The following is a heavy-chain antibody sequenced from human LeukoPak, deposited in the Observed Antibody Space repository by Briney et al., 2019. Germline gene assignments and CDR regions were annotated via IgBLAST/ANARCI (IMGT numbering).Heavy chain of an antibody. J-gene: IGHJ4*02. D-gene: IGHD2-8*02. CDR3: RSLYFDF. CDR2: ISGSGGST. Sequence: GGSLRLSCAASGFTFSSFGMSWVRQAPGKGLEWVSAISGSGGSTYYADSVKGRFTISRDNSKNTVYLQMSSLYYCAKGGVAYRSLYFDFWGQGTLVTVSS. V-gene: IGHV3-23*01. CDR1: GFTFSSFG.